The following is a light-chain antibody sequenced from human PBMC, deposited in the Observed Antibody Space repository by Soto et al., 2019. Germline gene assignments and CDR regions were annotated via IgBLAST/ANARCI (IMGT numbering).Light chain of an antibody. J-gene: IGLJ2*01. V-gene: IGLV2-8*01. Sequence: QSVLTQPPSASGSPGQSVTISCTGTSSDVGGYNYVSWYQQHPGNAPKLMIYEVFKRPSGVPDRFSGSKSGNTASLTVSGLQAEDEADYYCSSYAGSNNVVFGGGTKVTVL. CDR3: SSYAGSNNVV. CDR1: SSDVGGYNY. CDR2: EVF.